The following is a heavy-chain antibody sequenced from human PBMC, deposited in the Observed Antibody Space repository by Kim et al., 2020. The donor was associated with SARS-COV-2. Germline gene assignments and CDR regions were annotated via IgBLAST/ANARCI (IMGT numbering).Heavy chain of an antibody. J-gene: IGHJ6*03. V-gene: IGHV1-18*01. CDR2: ISAYNGNT. CDR3: ARDDPHQLLYRGDYYYYMDV. Sequence: ASVKVSCKASGYTFTSYGISWVRQAPGQGLEWMGWISAYNGNTNYAQKLQGRVTMTTDTSTSTAYMELRSLRSDDTAVYYCARDDPHQLLYRGDYYYYMDVWGKGTTVTVSS. CDR1: GYTFTSYG. D-gene: IGHD2-2*02.